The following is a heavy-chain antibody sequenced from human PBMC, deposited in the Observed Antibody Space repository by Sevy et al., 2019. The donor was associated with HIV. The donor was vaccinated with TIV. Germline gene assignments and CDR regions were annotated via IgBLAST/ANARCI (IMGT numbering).Heavy chain of an antibody. D-gene: IGHD2-2*03. CDR3: AREMDSPSAEDAFDV. CDR1: GYTFTDHY. CDR2: INGNSGTT. V-gene: IGHV1-2*02. J-gene: IGHJ3*01. Sequence: ASVKVSCKASGYTFTDHYIHWVRQAPGQGLEWMGWINGNSGTTKSEQKFQGRVTMTRDTSISAAYMELDRLTSDDTAVYYCAREMDSPSAEDAFDVWGQGTMVTVSS.